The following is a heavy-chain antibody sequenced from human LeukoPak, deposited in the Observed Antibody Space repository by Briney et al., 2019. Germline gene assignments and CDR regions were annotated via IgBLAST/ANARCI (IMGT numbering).Heavy chain of an antibody. CDR1: GYTFTSYY. CDR2: INPSGGST. CDR3: ARVGYSNYGPYYFDY. J-gene: IGHJ4*02. V-gene: IGHV1-46*01. Sequence: GASVKVSCKASGYTFTSYYMHWVRQAPGQGLEWMGIINPSGGSTSYAQKFQGRVTMTRDTSTSTVYMELSSLRSEDTAVYYCARVGYSNYGPYYFDYRGQGTLVTVSS. D-gene: IGHD4-11*01.